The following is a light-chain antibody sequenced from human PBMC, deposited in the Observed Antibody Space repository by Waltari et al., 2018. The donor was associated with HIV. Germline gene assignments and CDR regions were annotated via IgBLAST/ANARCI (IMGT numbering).Light chain of an antibody. CDR2: EVN. V-gene: IGLV2-11*01. CDR1: SSDIGYFDY. CDR3: CSYAGAYTYV. J-gene: IGLJ1*01. Sequence: QSALTQPRSVSGSPGQSVTISCTGTSSDIGYFDYVSWYQQFPGKAPKVIIYEVNHRPSGVPDRFTGSKSGITASLTISGLQGEDEADYYCCSYAGAYTYVFGTGTKVTVL.